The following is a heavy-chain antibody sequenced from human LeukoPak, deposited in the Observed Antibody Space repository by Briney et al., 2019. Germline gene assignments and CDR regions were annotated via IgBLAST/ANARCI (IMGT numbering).Heavy chain of an antibody. D-gene: IGHD5-24*01. J-gene: IGHJ4*02. CDR2: IYPGDSDT. V-gene: IGHV5-51*01. Sequence: HGESLKISCQGSGYSFTTYWIGWVRQMPGKGLEWMGIIYPGDSDTRYSPSFQGQVTISADKSISTAYLQWSSLKASDTAMYYCARSEMATVLSQDYWGQGTLVTVSS. CDR3: ARSEMATVLSQDY. CDR1: GYSFTTYW.